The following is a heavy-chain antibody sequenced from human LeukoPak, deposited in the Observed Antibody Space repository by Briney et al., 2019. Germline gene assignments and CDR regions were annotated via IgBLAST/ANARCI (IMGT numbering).Heavy chain of an antibody. CDR1: GFTFSDYY. Sequence: GGPLRLSCAASGFTFSDYYMAWIRQAPGKGLECVSYISTSSDYTNYPDSVKGRFTISRDNAKNSLYLQMNSLRDEDTAVYYCARDVPDYWGQGTLDPVSS. CDR2: ISTSSDYT. J-gene: IGHJ4*02. V-gene: IGHV3-11*06. CDR3: ARDVPDY.